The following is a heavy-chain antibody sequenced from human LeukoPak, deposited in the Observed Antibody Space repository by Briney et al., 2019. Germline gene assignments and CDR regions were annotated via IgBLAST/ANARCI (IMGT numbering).Heavy chain of an antibody. Sequence: PGGSLRLSCAASGFTFRNYWMGWVRQAPGKGREWVANIKPDGSADYYADSVGGRFTASRDNANNLLYLQMNRLRAEDTAVYYCARDGGLHTNFDYWGQGTLLTVSS. CDR2: IKPDGSAD. D-gene: IGHD2-15*01. V-gene: IGHV3-7*01. CDR1: GFTFRNYW. CDR3: ARDGGLHTNFDY. J-gene: IGHJ4*02.